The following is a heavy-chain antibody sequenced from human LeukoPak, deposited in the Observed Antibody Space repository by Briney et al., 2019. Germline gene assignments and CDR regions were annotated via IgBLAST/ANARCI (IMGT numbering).Heavy chain of an antibody. V-gene: IGHV1-69*04. D-gene: IGHD3-9*01. CDR1: GGTFISYA. CDR3: ASNVKLLTGYYKNYFDY. J-gene: IGHJ4*02. Sequence: ASVKVSCKASGGTFISYAISWVRQTPGQGLEWMGKIIPILGIANYAQKFQGRVTITANKSTSTAYMELSSLRSEDTAVYYCASNVKLLTGYYKNYFDYWGQGTLVTVSS. CDR2: IIPILGIA.